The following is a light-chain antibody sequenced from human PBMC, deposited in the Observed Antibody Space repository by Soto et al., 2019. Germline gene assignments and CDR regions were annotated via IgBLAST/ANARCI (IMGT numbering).Light chain of an antibody. V-gene: IGKV3-20*01. J-gene: IGKJ1*01. CDR3: HQYGSSPGT. Sequence: IVLTQSPGTLSLSTGERATLSCMASQSVTRRYLAWYQQKPGQAPRLLFFGASIRDTGIPDRFSGSGSGTDFTLTINRLEPEDFAVYYCHQYGSSPGTFGPGTKVDI. CDR1: QSVTRRY. CDR2: GAS.